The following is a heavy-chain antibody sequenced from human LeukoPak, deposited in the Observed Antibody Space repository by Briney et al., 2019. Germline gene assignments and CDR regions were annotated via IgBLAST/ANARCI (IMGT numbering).Heavy chain of an antibody. CDR3: ARVGPPPINIFDY. D-gene: IGHD1-14*01. J-gene: IGHJ4*02. V-gene: IGHV3-21*01. Sequence: KPGGSLRLSCAASGFTFSSYSMNSVCQAPGKGLEWVSSISSSSSYIYYADSVKGRFTISRDNAKNSLYLQMNSLRAEDTAVYYCARVGPPPINIFDYWGQGALVTVSS. CDR1: GFTFSSYS. CDR2: ISSSSSYI.